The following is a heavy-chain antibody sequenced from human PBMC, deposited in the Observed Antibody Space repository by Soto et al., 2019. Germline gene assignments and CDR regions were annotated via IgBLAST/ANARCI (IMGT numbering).Heavy chain of an antibody. CDR1: GFTFSTYG. CDR2: ISGNGDAT. Sequence: EVQLLESGGGLVQPGGSLRLSCAASGFTFSTYGMNWVRQAPGKGLEWVSAISGNGDATFYADSVKGRFTISRDNSKNTLFLQINSLRAEDTALYFCAKEMGARAPYDYWGQGTLVTVSS. V-gene: IGHV3-23*01. D-gene: IGHD2-8*01. CDR3: AKEMGARAPYDY. J-gene: IGHJ4*02.